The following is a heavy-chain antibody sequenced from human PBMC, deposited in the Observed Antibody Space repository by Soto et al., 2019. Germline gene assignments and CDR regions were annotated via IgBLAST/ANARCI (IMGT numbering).Heavy chain of an antibody. CDR2: MYHSGST. CDR1: GGFISSSNW. CDR3: ARVSRLVSPTLPYFFDY. V-gene: IGHV4-4*02. J-gene: IGHJ4*02. Sequence: SETLSLTCAVSGGFISSSNWWSWVRQPPGKGLEWIGEMYHSGSTNYNPSLKSRVTISVDKSKNQFSLKLSSVTAADTAMYYCARVSRLVSPTLPYFFDYWGQGTLVTVSS. D-gene: IGHD1-26*01.